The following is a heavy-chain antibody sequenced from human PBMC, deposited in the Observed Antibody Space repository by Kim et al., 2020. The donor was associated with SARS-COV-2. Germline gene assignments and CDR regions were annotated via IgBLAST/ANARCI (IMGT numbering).Heavy chain of an antibody. V-gene: IGHV1-18*01. D-gene: IGHD3-10*01. Sequence: ASVKVSCKASGYTFTSYGISWVRQAPGQGLEWMGWISAYNGNTNYAQKLQGRVTMTTDTSTSTAYMELRSLRSDDTAVYYCASFPITMVRGVGNYYYYGMDVWGQGTTVTVSS. CDR2: ISAYNGNT. CDR3: ASFPITMVRGVGNYYYYGMDV. CDR1: GYTFTSYG. J-gene: IGHJ6*02.